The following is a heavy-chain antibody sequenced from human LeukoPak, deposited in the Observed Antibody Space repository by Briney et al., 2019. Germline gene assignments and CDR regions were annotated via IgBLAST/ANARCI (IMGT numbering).Heavy chain of an antibody. CDR3: AREVRMVRVVYFDY. J-gene: IGHJ4*02. CDR2: ISASGSTK. D-gene: IGHD3-10*01. Sequence: GGSLRLSCAASGFTFSSYEMNWVRQAPGKGLEWVSYISASGSTKYYADSVKGRFTISRDNAKNSLYLQMNSLRAEDTAVYYCAREVRMVRVVYFDYWGQGTLVIVSS. V-gene: IGHV3-48*03. CDR1: GFTFSSYE.